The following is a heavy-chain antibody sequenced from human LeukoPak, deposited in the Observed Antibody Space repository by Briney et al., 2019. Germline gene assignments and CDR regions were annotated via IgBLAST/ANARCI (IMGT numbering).Heavy chain of an antibody. CDR1: GFSLDDYG. D-gene: IGHD6-19*01. J-gene: IGHJ4*02. CDR2: INWNGGST. Sequence: GGSLRLSCAASGFSLDDYGMSWVRQAPGKGLEWVSSINWNGGSTGYADSVKGRFTISRDNSNNMLYLQMTSLRAEDTGVYYCARGARGWQWLSYYLDSWGPGTLVTVSS. CDR3: ARGARGWQWLSYYLDS. V-gene: IGHV3-20*04.